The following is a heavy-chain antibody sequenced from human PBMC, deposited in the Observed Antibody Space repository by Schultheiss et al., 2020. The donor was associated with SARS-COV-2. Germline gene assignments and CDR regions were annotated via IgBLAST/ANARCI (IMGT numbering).Heavy chain of an antibody. V-gene: IGHV2-26*01. CDR1: GFSLSNARMG. J-gene: IGHJ4*02. CDR3: ARSETPPAHYSSGFRR. D-gene: IGHD6-19*01. Sequence: SGPTLVKPTETLTLTCTVSGFSLSNARMGVSWTRQPPGKALEWLAHIFSNDEKSYSTSLKSRLTISKDTSKSQVVLTMTNMDPVDTATYYCARSETPPAHYSSGFRRWGQGILVTVSS. CDR2: IFSNDEK.